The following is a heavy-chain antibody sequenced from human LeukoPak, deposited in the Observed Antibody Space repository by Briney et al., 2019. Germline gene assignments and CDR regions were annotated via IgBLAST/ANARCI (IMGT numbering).Heavy chain of an antibody. CDR1: GYSFTSHW. V-gene: IGHV5-51*01. Sequence: GESLKISCKGSGYSFTSHWIGWVRQMSGKGLEWMGIIYPGDSDTRYRPSFQGQVTISADKSISTAYLQWSSLKASDTAMYYCARLRDFPTDNWFDPWGQGTLVTVSS. CDR2: IYPGDSDT. CDR3: ARLRDFPTDNWFDP. J-gene: IGHJ5*02.